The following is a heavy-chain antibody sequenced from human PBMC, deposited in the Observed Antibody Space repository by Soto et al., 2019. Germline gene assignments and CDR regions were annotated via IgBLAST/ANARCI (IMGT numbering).Heavy chain of an antibody. V-gene: IGHV3-33*06. CDR3: AKPQSDSSNWYTFAY. D-gene: IGHD6-13*01. CDR1: GFTFSNYG. CDR2: IWHDGNNK. J-gene: IGHJ4*02. Sequence: GGSLRLSCAASGFTFSNYGMHWVRQAPGKGLEWVAIIWHDGNNKYYADSVRGRFIISRDNSKNRLYLQMNSLRGEDTAVYYCAKPQSDSSNWYTFAYWGQGNQVTVSS.